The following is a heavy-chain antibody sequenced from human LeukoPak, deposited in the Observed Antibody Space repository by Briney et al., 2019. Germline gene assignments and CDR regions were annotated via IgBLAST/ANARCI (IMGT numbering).Heavy chain of an antibody. CDR1: VGSFSGYY. V-gene: IGHV4-34*01. Sequence: SETLSLTCAVYVGSFSGYYWSWIRQPPGKGLEWIGEINHSGSTNYNPSLKSRVTISVDTSKNQFSLKLSSVTAADTAVYYCARVRYCSSTSCYRYFQHWGQGTLVTVSS. D-gene: IGHD2-2*01. J-gene: IGHJ1*01. CDR3: ARVRYCSSTSCYRYFQH. CDR2: INHSGST.